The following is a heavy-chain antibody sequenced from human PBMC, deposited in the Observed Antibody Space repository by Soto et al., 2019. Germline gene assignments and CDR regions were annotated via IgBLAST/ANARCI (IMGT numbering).Heavy chain of an antibody. V-gene: IGHV1-3*01. CDR2: INAGNGNT. CDR3: ARDYCVGDCWFDY. Sequence: QVPLVQPGAEVRKPGASVKVSCKASGYTFTRLGMHWVRQAPGQRLEWMGCINAGNGNTKYSQKFQGRVTITRDTSASTDYMDLSSLRSEDTAVYYGARDYCVGDCWFDYWGQGTLVTVSS. CDR1: GYTFTRLG. D-gene: IGHD2-21*02. J-gene: IGHJ4*02.